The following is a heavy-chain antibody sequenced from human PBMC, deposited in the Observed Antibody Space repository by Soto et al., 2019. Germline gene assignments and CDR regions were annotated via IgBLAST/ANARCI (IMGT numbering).Heavy chain of an antibody. CDR1: GGSISSYY. CDR3: ARVWGGAFDF. Sequence: PSETLSLTCTVSGGSISSYYRSWIRQPPGKGLEWIGYIYYSGSTNYNPSLKSRVTISVDTSKNQFSLKLSPVTAADTAGYYCARVWGGAFDFWGQGTLVTVSS. J-gene: IGHJ3*01. D-gene: IGHD3-10*01. V-gene: IGHV4-59*01. CDR2: IYYSGST.